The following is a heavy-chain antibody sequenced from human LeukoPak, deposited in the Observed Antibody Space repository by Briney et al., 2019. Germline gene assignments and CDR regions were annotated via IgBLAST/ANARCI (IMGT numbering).Heavy chain of an antibody. D-gene: IGHD1/OR15-1a*01. CDR1: GFNFNTYW. V-gene: IGHV3-74*01. J-gene: IGHJ5*02. Sequence: GWSVRLSCVASGFNFNTYWLHWVHQVPGKGLMSVSRINPDGTYTNYAGSVKGRFTISRDDAKNTLYLQMNSLRVEDAAVYYCVRDRDWNIDLWGQGTLVTVSS. CDR3: VRDRDWNIDL. CDR2: INPDGTYT.